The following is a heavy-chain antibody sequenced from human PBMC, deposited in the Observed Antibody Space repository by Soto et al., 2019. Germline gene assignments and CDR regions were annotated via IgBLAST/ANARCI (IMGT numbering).Heavy chain of an antibody. V-gene: IGHV1-2*04. CDR2: INPNSGGT. D-gene: IGHD6-6*01. J-gene: IGHJ4*02. CDR3: ARGGSSQDPFDY. Sequence: ASVKVSCKASGYTFTGYYMHWVRQAPGQGLEWMGWINPNSGGTNYAQKFQGWVTRTRDTSISTAYMELSRLRSDDTAVYYCARGGSSQDPFDYWGQGTLVTVSS. CDR1: GYTFTGYY.